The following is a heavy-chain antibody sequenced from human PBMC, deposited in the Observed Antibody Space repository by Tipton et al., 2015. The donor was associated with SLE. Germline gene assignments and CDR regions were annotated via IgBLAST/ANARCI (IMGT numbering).Heavy chain of an antibody. CDR3: AKNFRPPRKRTTFLAMDA. CDR1: GFTVSNTY. J-gene: IGHJ6*02. Sequence: SLRLSCAASGFTVSNTYMSWVRQAPGKGLEWVALIYAGGDTLYADSVKGRFTVSRDNSKDTLFLQMSSLRAEDTAVYYCAKNFRPPRKRTTFLAMDAWGQGTTVIVSS. CDR2: IYAGGDT. D-gene: IGHD1/OR15-1a*01. V-gene: IGHV3-53*05.